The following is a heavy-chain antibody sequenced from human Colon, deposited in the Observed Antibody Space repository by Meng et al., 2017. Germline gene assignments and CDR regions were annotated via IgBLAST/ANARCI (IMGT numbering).Heavy chain of an antibody. CDR2: VWHGGDT. V-gene: IGHV4-4*02. D-gene: IGHD3-10*01. CDR3: ARGPGRGSRSGSFDY. CDR1: CNSYSRNIC. Sequence: VQVQESCLGLVKRSGTLSLPFTVSCNSYSRNICGSSVGRPPGKGRERIGGVWHGGDTNYNPSLKSRVDISVDKSRNKFYLSLLSVTAADTAVYYCARGPGRGSRSGSFDYWGQGTLVTVSS. J-gene: IGHJ4*02.